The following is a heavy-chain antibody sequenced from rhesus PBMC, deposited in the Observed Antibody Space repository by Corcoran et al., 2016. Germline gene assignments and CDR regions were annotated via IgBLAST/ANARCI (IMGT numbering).Heavy chain of an antibody. D-gene: IGHD1-7*02. V-gene: IGHV4-143*01. Sequence: QVQLQESGPGLVKPSETLSLTCTVPGGSISDRYYWNWVRQPPGKGLEWMGRLYGSGGSTSYNPSLKSRVTISKNTSKNQFSLKLSSVTAADTAVYYCAVSDYWNDDYFDYWGQGVLVTVSS. CDR1: GGSISDRYY. CDR3: AVSDYWNDDYFDY. CDR2: LYGSGGST. J-gene: IGHJ4*01.